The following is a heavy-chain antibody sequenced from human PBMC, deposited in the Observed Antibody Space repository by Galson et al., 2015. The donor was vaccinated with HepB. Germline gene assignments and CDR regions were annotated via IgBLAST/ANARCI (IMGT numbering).Heavy chain of an antibody. J-gene: IGHJ5*02. Sequence: SVKVSCKASGGTFSSYAISWVRQAPGQGLEWMGRIIPILGIANYAQKFQGRVTITADKSTSTAYMELSSLRSEDTAVYYCARSRGRWIQLWLRGGWSDPWGQGTLVTVSS. CDR1: GGTFSSYA. CDR3: ARSRGRWIQLWLRGGWSDP. CDR2: IIPILGIA. D-gene: IGHD5-18*01. V-gene: IGHV1-69*04.